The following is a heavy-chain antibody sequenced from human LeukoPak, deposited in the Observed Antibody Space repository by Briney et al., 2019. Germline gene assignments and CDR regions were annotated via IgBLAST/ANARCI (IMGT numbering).Heavy chain of an antibody. V-gene: IGHV3-21*01. CDR1: GFTFSSYA. Sequence: PGGSLRLSCAASGFTFSSYAMNWVRQAPGKGLEWVSSISSSSSYIYYADSVKGRFTISRDNAKNSLYLQMNSLRAEDTAVYYCARDPYGGNSLDYWGQGTLVTVSS. CDR3: ARDPYGGNSLDY. CDR2: ISSSSSYI. J-gene: IGHJ4*02. D-gene: IGHD4-23*01.